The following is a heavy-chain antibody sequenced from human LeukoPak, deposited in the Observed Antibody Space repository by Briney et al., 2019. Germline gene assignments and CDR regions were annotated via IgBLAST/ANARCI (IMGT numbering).Heavy chain of an antibody. CDR1: GGSISDNY. CDR2: IYYSGST. D-gene: IGHD3-9*01. Sequence: PSETLSLTCTVSGGSISDNYWSWIRQPPGKGLEWIGDIYYSGSTNYNPSLRSRVTISVDTSKNRFSLRLISVTAADTAVYYCARGRPSHYDILTGYYMSSFDYWGQGTLVTVSS. J-gene: IGHJ4*02. CDR3: ARGRPSHYDILTGYYMSSFDY. V-gene: IGHV4-59*01.